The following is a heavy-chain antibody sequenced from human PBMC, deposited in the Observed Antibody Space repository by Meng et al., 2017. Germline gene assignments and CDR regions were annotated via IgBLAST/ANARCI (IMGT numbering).Heavy chain of an antibody. CDR3: ARAIAVAGITIDY. Sequence: QVHLPVSGPGLVGPSEPLSLTWTFCCVSVSSGRYYWCWIRQPQGTALVWIGYIYYRGCTNYNPSLKSRVTISVDTSKNQFSLKLSSVTAADTAVYYCARAIAVAGITIDYWGQGTLVTVSS. CDR2: IYYRGCT. V-gene: IGHV4-61*01. J-gene: IGHJ4*02. D-gene: IGHD6-19*01. CDR1: CVSVSSGRYY.